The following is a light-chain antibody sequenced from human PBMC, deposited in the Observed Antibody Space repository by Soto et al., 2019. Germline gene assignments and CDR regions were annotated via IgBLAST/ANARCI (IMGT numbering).Light chain of an antibody. Sequence: DIHLTQSPSSLSAALGDRVTVTSRASQGINTYLAWYQQKPGKAPKSLIYGASTLQTGVPSRFSGSGSGTEFTLTISSLQPEDFATYYCQELNSYPRTFGQGTKVDIK. CDR2: GAS. J-gene: IGKJ1*01. V-gene: IGKV1-9*01. CDR3: QELNSYPRT. CDR1: QGINTY.